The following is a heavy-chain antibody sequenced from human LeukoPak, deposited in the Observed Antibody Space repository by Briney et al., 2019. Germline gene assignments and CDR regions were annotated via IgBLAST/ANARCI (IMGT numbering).Heavy chain of an antibody. Sequence: GGSLRLSCAASGXAFSSDWMHWVRQAPGKGLVWVSRINSDGSSTTYADSVKGRFTISRDNAKNTLYLQMNSLRAEDTAVYYCARSHYDILTGYYYYGMDVWGQGTTVTVSS. J-gene: IGHJ6*02. D-gene: IGHD3-9*01. CDR1: GXAFSSDW. V-gene: IGHV3-74*03. CDR2: INSDGSST. CDR3: ARSHYDILTGYYYYGMDV.